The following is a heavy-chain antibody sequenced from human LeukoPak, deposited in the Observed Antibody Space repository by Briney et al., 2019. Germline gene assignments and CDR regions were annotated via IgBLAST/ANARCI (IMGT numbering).Heavy chain of an antibody. J-gene: IGHJ6*02. Sequence: PGGSLRLSCAASGFTFSSYSMNWVRQAPGKGLEWVSYISSSSSTIYYADSVKGRFTISRDNAKNSLYLQMNSLRAEDTAVYYCARDYLPQLRTRDYYYGMDVWGQGTTVTVSS. CDR2: ISSSSSTI. D-gene: IGHD4-17*01. CDR3: ARDYLPQLRTRDYYYGMDV. V-gene: IGHV3-48*01. CDR1: GFTFSSYS.